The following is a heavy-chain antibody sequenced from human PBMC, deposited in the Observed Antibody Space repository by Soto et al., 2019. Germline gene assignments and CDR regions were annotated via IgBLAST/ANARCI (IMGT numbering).Heavy chain of an antibody. Sequence: QVQLVESGGGVVQPGRSLRLSCAASGFTFSSYGMHWVRQAPGKGLEWVAVISYDGSNKYYADSVKSRFTISRDNSKNTLYLQMNSLRAEDTAVYYCVKDRGIAVAAFDYWGQGTLVTVSS. D-gene: IGHD6-19*01. CDR3: VKDRGIAVAAFDY. CDR2: ISYDGSNK. J-gene: IGHJ4*02. V-gene: IGHV3-30*18. CDR1: GFTFSSYG.